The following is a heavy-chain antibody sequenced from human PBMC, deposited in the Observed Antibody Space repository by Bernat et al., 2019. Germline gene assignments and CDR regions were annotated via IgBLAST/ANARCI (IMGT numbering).Heavy chain of an antibody. V-gene: IGHV3-53*01. J-gene: IGHJ4*02. CDR1: GFTVSSNY. CDR2: IFSGGST. D-gene: IGHD2-2*01. CDR3: ASRIRPIVVVPGAPDY. Sequence: EVQLVESGGGLIQPGGSLRLSCAASGFTVSSNYMTWVRQAPGKGLEWVSVIFSGGSTYYADSVKGRFTISRDNSKNTLFLQMDSLRAEDTAVYYCASRIRPIVVVPGAPDYWGQGTLVTVSS.